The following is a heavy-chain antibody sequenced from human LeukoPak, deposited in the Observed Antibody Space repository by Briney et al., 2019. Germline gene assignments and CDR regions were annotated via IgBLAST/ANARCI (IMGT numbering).Heavy chain of an antibody. CDR2: ISAYNGNT. CDR1: GYTFTRYG. CDR3: ARDKQLAPNDAFDI. D-gene: IGHD6-13*01. V-gene: IGHV1-18*01. J-gene: IGHJ3*02. Sequence: ASVKVSCKASGYTFTRYGISWVRQAPGQGLEWMGWISAYNGNTNYAQKLQGRVTMTTDTSTSTAYMGLRSLRSDDTAVYYCARDKQLAPNDAFDIWGQGTMVTVSS.